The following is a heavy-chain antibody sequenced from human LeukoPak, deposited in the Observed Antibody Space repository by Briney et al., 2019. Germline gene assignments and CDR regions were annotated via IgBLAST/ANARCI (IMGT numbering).Heavy chain of an antibody. CDR2: ISPDGRKT. Sequence: GGSLRLSCAASGFTFRDYAIHWVRQAPGRGLEWVTVISPDGRKTQYADSVKGRFTISRDNSKNTLYLQMNSLRAEDTAVYYCATRGGYWGQGTLVTVSS. J-gene: IGHJ4*02. CDR3: ATRGGY. D-gene: IGHD2-15*01. CDR1: GFTFRDYA. V-gene: IGHV3-30*04.